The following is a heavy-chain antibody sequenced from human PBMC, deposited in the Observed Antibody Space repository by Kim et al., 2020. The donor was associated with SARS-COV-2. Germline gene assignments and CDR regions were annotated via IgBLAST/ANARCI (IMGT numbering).Heavy chain of an antibody. D-gene: IGHD6-13*01. V-gene: IGHV2-5*01. CDR3: AHRRGSSWPPFDY. Sequence: YSPSLKSRLTITKDTSKNQVVLTMTNMDPMDTATYYCAHRRGSSWPPFDYWGRGTLVTVSS. J-gene: IGHJ4*02.